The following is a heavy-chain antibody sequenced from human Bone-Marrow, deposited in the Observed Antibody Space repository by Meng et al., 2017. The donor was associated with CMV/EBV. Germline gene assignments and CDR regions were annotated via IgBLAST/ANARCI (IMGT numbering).Heavy chain of an antibody. V-gene: IGHV3-7*01. D-gene: IGHD6-19*01. CDR3: ARVGRGEERKSSRYRQADY. CDR2: IKEDGSER. Sequence: GESLKISCVASGFTFTRYWMTWVRQAPGKGLEWVAHIKEDGSERGYVDSAKDRFTISRDNAQKSLYLQMTSLRVEDTAVYYCARVGRGEERKSSRYRQADYWGQGTLITVSS. CDR1: GFTFTRYW. J-gene: IGHJ4*02.